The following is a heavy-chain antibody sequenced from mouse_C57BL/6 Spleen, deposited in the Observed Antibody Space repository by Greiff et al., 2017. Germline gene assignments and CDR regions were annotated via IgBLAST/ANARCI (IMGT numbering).Heavy chain of an antibody. D-gene: IGHD2-2*01. V-gene: IGHV1-42*01. J-gene: IGHJ2*01. Sequence: VHVKQSGPELVKPGASVKISCKASGYSFTGYYMNWVKQSPEKSLEWIGEINPSTGGTTYNQKFKAKATLTVDKSSSTAYMQLKSLTSEDSAVYYCARWATMVTTSYFDYWGQGTTLTVSS. CDR1: GYSFTGYY. CDR3: ARWATMVTTSYFDY. CDR2: INPSTGGT.